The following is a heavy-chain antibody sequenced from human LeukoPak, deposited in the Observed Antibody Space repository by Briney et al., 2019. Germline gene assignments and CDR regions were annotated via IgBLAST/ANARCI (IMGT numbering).Heavy chain of an antibody. CDR3: ARGKTRRGYSYGYGGPFDY. Sequence: SETLSLTCAVYGGSFSGYYWSWIRQPPGKGLEWIGEINHSGSTNYNPSLKSRVTISVDTSKNQFSLKLSSVTAADTAVYYCARGKTRRGYSYGYGGPFDYWGQGTLVTASS. V-gene: IGHV4-34*01. J-gene: IGHJ4*02. CDR1: GGSFSGYY. CDR2: INHSGST. D-gene: IGHD5-18*01.